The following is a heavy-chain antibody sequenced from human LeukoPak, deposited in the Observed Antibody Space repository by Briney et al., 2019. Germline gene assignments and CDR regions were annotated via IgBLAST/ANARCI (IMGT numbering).Heavy chain of an antibody. Sequence: GGSLRLSCAASGFTFSSYSMNWVRQAPGRGLEWVSSISSSSSYIYYADSVKGRFTISRDNAKNTLYLQMNSLRADDTAVYYCARDRVGTMLIWGQGTMVTVSS. CDR3: ARDRVGTMLI. V-gene: IGHV3-21*06. CDR1: GFTFSSYS. J-gene: IGHJ3*02. D-gene: IGHD3-3*01. CDR2: ISSSSSYI.